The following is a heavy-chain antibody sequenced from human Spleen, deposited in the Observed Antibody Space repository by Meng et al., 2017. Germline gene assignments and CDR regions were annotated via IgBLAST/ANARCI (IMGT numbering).Heavy chain of an antibody. CDR3: ARKAGNCISTTCYSLDY. V-gene: IGHV1-69*05. J-gene: IGHJ4*02. CDR2: INAVFGTT. D-gene: IGHD2-2*01. CDR1: VGISSNYV. Sequence: VPLVHPEGEVMSRGSAVKAAGKPLVGISSNYVIGRARQAPGHGLEWMGGINAVFGTTNYAQKFQGRVTINTEESTSTVNMEMTRLTSEDTAVYFCARKAGNCISTTCYSLDYWGQGTLVTVSS.